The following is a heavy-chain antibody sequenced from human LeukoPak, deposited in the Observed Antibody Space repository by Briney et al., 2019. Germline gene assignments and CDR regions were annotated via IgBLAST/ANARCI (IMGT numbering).Heavy chain of an antibody. D-gene: IGHD6-13*01. J-gene: IGHJ4*02. Sequence: HPGGSLRLSCAASGFTFSSYAMSSVRQAPGKGLEWVSDICRSGGSTYYADSVKGRFTISRDNSKNTLYLQMNSLRGEDTAVYYCAKSPPGDSSSWYFDYWGQGTLVTVSS. CDR3: AKSPPGDSSSWYFDY. V-gene: IGHV3-23*01. CDR1: GFTFSSYA. CDR2: ICRSGGST.